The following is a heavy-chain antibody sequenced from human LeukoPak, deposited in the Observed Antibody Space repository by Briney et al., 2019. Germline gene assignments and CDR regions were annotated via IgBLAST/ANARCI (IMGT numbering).Heavy chain of an antibody. CDR2: IYTSGIT. V-gene: IGHV3-66*03. CDR3: ARDWPHCSSTSCYFYMDV. D-gene: IGHD2-2*01. CDR1: GFTISDNY. Sequence: PGGSLRLSCAASGFTISDNYVTWVRQAPGKGLEWVSVIYTSGITYFADSVKGRFSISRDNSKNTVYLQMNSLRGEDSAVYYCARDWPHCSSTSCYFYMDVWGRGTTLTVSS. J-gene: IGHJ6*03.